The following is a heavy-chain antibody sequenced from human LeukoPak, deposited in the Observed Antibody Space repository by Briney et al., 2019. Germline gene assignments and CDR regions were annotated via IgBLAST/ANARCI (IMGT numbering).Heavy chain of an antibody. CDR1: GFTVSNIY. Sequence: GGSLRLSCTASGFTVSNIYMSWVRQAPGKGLEWVSVIYSGGSTYYADSVKGRFTISRDNSKNTLYLQINSLRAEDTAVYYCARNRPGQAIDYWGQGTLVTVSS. D-gene: IGHD1-14*01. CDR2: IYSGGST. V-gene: IGHV3-53*01. CDR3: ARNRPGQAIDY. J-gene: IGHJ4*02.